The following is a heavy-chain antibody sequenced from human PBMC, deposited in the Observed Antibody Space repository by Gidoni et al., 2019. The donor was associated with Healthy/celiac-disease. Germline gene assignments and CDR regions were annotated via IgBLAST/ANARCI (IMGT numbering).Heavy chain of an antibody. CDR2: IYYSGST. V-gene: IGHV4-39*01. Sequence: QLQLQESGPGLVKPSETLSLTCTVSGGSISSSSYYWGWIRQPPGKGLEWIGSIYYSGSTYYNPSLKSRVTISVDTSKNQFSLKLSSVTAADTAVYYCATDITIFGVVPDNRDYWGQGTLVTVSS. CDR1: GGSISSSSYY. D-gene: IGHD3-3*01. J-gene: IGHJ4*02. CDR3: ATDITIFGVVPDNRDY.